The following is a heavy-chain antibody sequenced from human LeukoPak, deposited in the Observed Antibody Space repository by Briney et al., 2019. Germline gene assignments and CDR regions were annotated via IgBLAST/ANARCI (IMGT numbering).Heavy chain of an antibody. CDR2: MSKDGSKT. J-gene: IGHJ4*02. V-gene: IGHV3-30*18. D-gene: IGHD3-10*01. CDR1: GFTFSSYA. CDR3: AKSSGFGGLFDS. Sequence: PGGSLRLSCAASGFTFSSYAMHWVRQAPGKGLEWVALMSKDGSKTYYADSVKGRFTISRDISKNTLFLQLNSLRAEDTALYFCAKSSGFGGLFDSWGQGTRVIVSS.